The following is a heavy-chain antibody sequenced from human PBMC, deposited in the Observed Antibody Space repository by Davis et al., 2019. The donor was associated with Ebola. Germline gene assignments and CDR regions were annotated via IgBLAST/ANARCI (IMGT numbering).Heavy chain of an antibody. CDR1: GYTFTSYY. CDR3: ASSTSRANFDY. V-gene: IGHV1-46*01. Sequence: AASVKVSCKASGYTFTSYYMHWVRQAPGQGLEWMGIINPSGGSTSYAQKFQGRVTMTRDTSTSTDYMELSSLRSEDTAVYYCASSTSRANFDYWGQGTLVTVSS. D-gene: IGHD2-2*01. J-gene: IGHJ4*02. CDR2: INPSGGST.